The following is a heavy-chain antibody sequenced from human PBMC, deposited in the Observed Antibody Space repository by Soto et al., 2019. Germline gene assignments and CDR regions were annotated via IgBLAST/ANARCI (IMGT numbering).Heavy chain of an antibody. CDR1: GYTFTNYG. J-gene: IGHJ2*01. V-gene: IGHV1-3*01. CDR2: INSGSGNT. Sequence: GASVKVSCKASGYTFTNYGIHWLRQSPGQKLKVLGWINSGSGNTTYAQKLQGRVTINRDTSAIAAYIELSSLRPEDTAVYYCARFGYSSGWYRWYFDFWGRGTLVT. D-gene: IGHD6-19*01. CDR3: ARFGYSSGWYRWYFDF.